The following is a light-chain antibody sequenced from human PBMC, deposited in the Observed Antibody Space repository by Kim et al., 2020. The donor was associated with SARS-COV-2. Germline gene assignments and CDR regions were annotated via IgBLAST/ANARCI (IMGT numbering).Light chain of an antibody. J-gene: IGKJ2*01. CDR3: QQYNSFSVT. V-gene: IGKV1-5*01. CDR1: QSISSW. Sequence: SAAVGDRVTITCRASQSISSWLAWYQQKPGKAPKLLIYDASSLQSGVPSRFGGSGSGTEFTLTISSLRPDDFATYFCQQYNSFSVTFGQGTKLEI. CDR2: DAS.